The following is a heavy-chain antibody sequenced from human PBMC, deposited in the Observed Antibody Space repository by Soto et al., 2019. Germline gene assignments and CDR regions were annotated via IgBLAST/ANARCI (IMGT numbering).Heavy chain of an antibody. J-gene: IGHJ6*02. CDR2: IWYDGSNK. D-gene: IGHD4-4*01. CDR1: GFTFSSYG. V-gene: IGHV3-33*06. CDR3: TKFYSNPHGGLDV. Sequence: GGSLRLSCAASGFTFSSYGMHWVRQAPGKGLEWVAVIWYDGSNKYYADSVKGRFTISRDNSKNTLYLQMNSLRAEDTAVYYYTKFYSNPHGGLDVWGQGTTVTVSS.